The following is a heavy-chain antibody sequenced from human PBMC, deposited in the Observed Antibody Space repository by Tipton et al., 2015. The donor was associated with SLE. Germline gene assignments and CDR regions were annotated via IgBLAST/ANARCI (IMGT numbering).Heavy chain of an antibody. J-gene: IGHJ5*02. Sequence: LRLSCAASGFTVSSNYMSWVRQAPGKGLEWIGEINHSGSTNYNPSLKSRVTISVDTSKNQFSLKLSSVTAADTAVYYCARELGWPWGQGTLVTVSS. V-gene: IGHV4-34*01. D-gene: IGHD7-27*01. CDR1: GFTVSSNY. CDR2: INHSGST. CDR3: ARELGWP.